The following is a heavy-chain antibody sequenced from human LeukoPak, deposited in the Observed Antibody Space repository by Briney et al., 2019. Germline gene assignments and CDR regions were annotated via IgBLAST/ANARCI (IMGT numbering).Heavy chain of an antibody. Sequence: GGSLRLSCAASGFTFSSYSMSWVRQAPEKGLEWVSGISGGGGTYYADSVKGRFTISRDNSKNTLYLQVNSLRAEDTGVYYCAKEPPYCGGDCYFLLDYWGQGTLVIVSS. CDR3: AKEPPYCGGDCYFLLDY. V-gene: IGHV3-23*01. J-gene: IGHJ4*02. CDR1: GFTFSSYS. D-gene: IGHD2-21*02. CDR2: ISGGGGT.